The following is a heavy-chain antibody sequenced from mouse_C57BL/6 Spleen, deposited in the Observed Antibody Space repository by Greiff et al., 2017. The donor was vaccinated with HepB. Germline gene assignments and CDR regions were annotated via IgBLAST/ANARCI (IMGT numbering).Heavy chain of an antibody. CDR3: AKDYYGSTWFAY. J-gene: IGHJ3*01. Sequence: EVMLVESGGGLVKPGGSLKLSCAASGFTFSDYGMHWVRQAPEQGLEWVAYISSGSSTIYYAGTVKGRFTISRDNAKNTLFLQMTSLRSEDTAMYYCAKDYYGSTWFAYWGQGTLVTVSA. V-gene: IGHV5-17*01. D-gene: IGHD1-1*01. CDR1: GFTFSDYG. CDR2: ISSGSSTI.